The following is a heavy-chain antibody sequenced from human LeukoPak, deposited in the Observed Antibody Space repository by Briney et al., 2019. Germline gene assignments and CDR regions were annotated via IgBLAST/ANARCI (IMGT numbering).Heavy chain of an antibody. D-gene: IGHD5-18*01. Sequence: PSETLSLTCTVSGGSIISSDYHWGWVRQPPGKGLEWIGTISYSGNTDYNPSLRSRVTISVDTSNNQFSLRLGSVTAADTAVYHCASLQLWFSYFDYWGQGTLVTVSS. CDR1: GGSIISSDYH. CDR3: ASLQLWFSYFDY. CDR2: ISYSGNT. V-gene: IGHV4-39*01. J-gene: IGHJ4*02.